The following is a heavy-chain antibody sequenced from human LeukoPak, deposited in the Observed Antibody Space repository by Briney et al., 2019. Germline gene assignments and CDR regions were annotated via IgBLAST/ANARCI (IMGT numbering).Heavy chain of an antibody. Sequence: SETLFLTCTVSGGSISSYYWGWIRQPPGKGLEWIGYISYSGITNYNPSLKSRVTLSVDTSKNQFSLRLTSVTAADTAVYYCARDRVPDRNWFDPWGQGTLVTVSS. D-gene: IGHD5/OR15-5a*01. V-gene: IGHV4-59*01. CDR3: ARDRVPDRNWFDP. CDR2: ISYSGIT. CDR1: GGSISSYY. J-gene: IGHJ5*02.